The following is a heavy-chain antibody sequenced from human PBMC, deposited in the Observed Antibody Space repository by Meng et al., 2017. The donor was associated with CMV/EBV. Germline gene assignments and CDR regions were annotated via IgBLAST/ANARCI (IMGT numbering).Heavy chain of an antibody. V-gene: IGHV4-34*01. CDR3: ARDLGYCSSTSCYLYYYYGMDV. CDR1: GGSFSGYY. J-gene: IGHJ6*02. Sequence: SETLSLTCAVYGGSFSGYYWSWIRQPPGKGLEWIGEINHSGSTYYNPSLKSRVTISVDTPKNQFSLKLSSVTAADTAVYYCARDLGYCSSTSCYLYYYYGMDVWGQGTTVTVSS. D-gene: IGHD2-2*01. CDR2: INHSGST.